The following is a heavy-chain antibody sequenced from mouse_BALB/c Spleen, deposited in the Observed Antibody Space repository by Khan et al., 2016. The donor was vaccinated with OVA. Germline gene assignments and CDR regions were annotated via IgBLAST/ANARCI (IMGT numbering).Heavy chain of an antibody. D-gene: IGHD1-1*01. J-gene: IGHJ4*01. CDR1: GYTFTNYG. CDR3: ARGSSRAIDY. V-gene: IGHV9-3-1*01. CDR2: IYTYTGEP. Sequence: QIQLVQSGPELKKPGETVKISCKASGYTFTNYGMNWVKQAPGKGLKWMGWIYTYTGEPTYADDFKGRIAFSLESSASTAFLQINILTIYDTATYFCARGSSRAIDYWGQGTSVTVSS.